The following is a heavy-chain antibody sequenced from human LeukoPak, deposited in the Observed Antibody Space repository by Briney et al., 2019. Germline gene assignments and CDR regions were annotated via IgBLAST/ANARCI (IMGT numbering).Heavy chain of an antibody. Sequence: PSETLSLTCTLSGGYITSYYWSWIRQPPGKGLEWIGSIYYSGSTYYNPSLKSRVTLSLDTSKNQSSLKLSSVTAADTAVYYGARRRGSSWYFGLEDNWFDPWGQGTRVTVSS. V-gene: IGHV4-59*05. CDR1: GGYITSYY. D-gene: IGHD6-13*01. J-gene: IGHJ5*02. CDR3: ARRRGSSWYFGLEDNWFDP. CDR2: IYYSGST.